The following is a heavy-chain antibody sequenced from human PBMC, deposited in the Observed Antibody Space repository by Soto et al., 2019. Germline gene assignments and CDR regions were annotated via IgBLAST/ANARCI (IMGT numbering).Heavy chain of an antibody. CDR1: GFTFSSYA. Sequence: EVQLLESGGGLVQPGGSLRLSCAASGFTFSSYAMSWVRQAPGKGLEWVSAISGSGGSTYYADSVKGRFTISRDNSKNTLSLQMTSLRAEHTAVYYGAKRLRRDEWYFDLWGRGTLVTVSS. CDR2: ISGSGGST. J-gene: IGHJ2*01. D-gene: IGHD5-12*01. CDR3: AKRLRRDEWYFDL. V-gene: IGHV3-23*01.